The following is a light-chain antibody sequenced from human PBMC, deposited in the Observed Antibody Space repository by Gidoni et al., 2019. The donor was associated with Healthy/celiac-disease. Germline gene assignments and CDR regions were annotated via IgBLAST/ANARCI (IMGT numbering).Light chain of an antibody. CDR2: DAS. CDR1: QDISNY. V-gene: IGKV1-33*01. J-gene: IGKJ2*01. Sequence: DIQMNQSPSSLSASVGDRVTITCQASQDISNYLNWYQQKPGKAPKLLIYDASNLETGVPSRFSGSGSGTDFTFTISSLQPEDIATYYCQQYDNLQYTFGQGTKLEIK. CDR3: QQYDNLQYT.